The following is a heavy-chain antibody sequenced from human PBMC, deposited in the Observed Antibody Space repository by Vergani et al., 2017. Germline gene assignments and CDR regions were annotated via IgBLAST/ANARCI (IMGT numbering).Heavy chain of an antibody. CDR3: ARGRGYDFWSGYHTNWFDP. D-gene: IGHD3-3*01. CDR1: GGSISSYY. Sequence: QVQLQESGPGLVRPSETLSLTCTVSGGSISSYYWTWIRQPPGKGLEWIGYIYYSGSTNYNPSLKSRVTISVDTSKNQFSLKLSSVTAADTAVYYCARGRGYDFWSGYHTNWFDPWGQGTLVTVSS. V-gene: IGHV4-59*12. CDR2: IYYSGST. J-gene: IGHJ5*02.